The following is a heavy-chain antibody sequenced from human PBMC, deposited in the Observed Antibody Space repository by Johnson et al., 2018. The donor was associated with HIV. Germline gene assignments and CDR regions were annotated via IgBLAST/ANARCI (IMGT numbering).Heavy chain of an antibody. CDR2: IYSGGST. CDR1: GLIVSSSY. Sequence: VQLVESGGGLIQPGGSLRLSCAASGLIVSSSYMTWVRQGPGKGLEWVSVIYSGGSTYYADSVKGRFTISRDNAKNTLYLQMNSLRVEDTAVYYCAREQELIGERAFDIWGQGTRVTVSS. J-gene: IGHJ3*02. V-gene: IGHV3-53*01. CDR3: AREQELIGERAFDI. D-gene: IGHD6-13*01.